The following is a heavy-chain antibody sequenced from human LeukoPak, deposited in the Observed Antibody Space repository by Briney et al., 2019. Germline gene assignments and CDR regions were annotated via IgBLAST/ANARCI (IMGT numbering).Heavy chain of an antibody. CDR2: INPSGGIT. D-gene: IGHD3-16*01. V-gene: IGHV1-46*01. CDR1: GYIFTNYQ. CDR3: AKDIYANYYYYMDV. Sequence: ASVKVSCKASGYIFTNYQMHWVRQAPGQGLEWMGIINPSGGITSHAQKFQGRLTMTRDTSTSTVYMELSSLRSEDTALYYCAKDIYANYYYYMDVWGKGTTVTVSS. J-gene: IGHJ6*03.